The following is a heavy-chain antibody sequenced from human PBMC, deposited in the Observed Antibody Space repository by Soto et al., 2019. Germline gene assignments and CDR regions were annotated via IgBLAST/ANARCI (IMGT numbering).Heavy chain of an antibody. CDR1: GFTFSSYG. D-gene: IGHD6-19*01. CDR3: AREPYSSGWYAEFDY. CDR2: IWYDGSNK. Sequence: GGSLRLSCAASGFTFSSYGMHWVRQAPGKGLEWVAVIWYDGSNKYYADSVKGRFTISRDNSKNTLYLQMNSLRAEDTAVYYCAREPYSSGWYAEFDYWGQGTLVTVSS. J-gene: IGHJ4*02. V-gene: IGHV3-33*01.